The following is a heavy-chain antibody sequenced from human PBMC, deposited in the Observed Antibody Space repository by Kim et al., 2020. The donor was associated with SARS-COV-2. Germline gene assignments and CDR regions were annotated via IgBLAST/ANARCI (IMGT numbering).Heavy chain of an antibody. CDR1: GFTLSNYA. V-gene: IGHV3-23*01. Sequence: GSLRLSCAASGFTLSNYAMAWVRQAPGKGLEWVSTIGTGGDTYYADSVKGRFTISRDIFKNTLYLQTNSLRAEDTATYYCAKRGYCTGGACYAHFDHW. CDR3: AKRGYCTGGACYAHFDH. J-gene: IGHJ4*01. D-gene: IGHD2-8*02. CDR2: IGTGGDT.